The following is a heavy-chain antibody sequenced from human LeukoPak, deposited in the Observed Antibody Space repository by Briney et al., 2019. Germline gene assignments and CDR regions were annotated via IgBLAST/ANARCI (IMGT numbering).Heavy chain of an antibody. V-gene: IGHV3-73*01. CDR1: GFTFSGSA. Sequence: GGSLRLSCAASGFTFSGSAMHWVRQASGKGLEWVGRIRSKANSYATAYAASVKGRFTISRDDSKNTAYLQMNSLKTEDTAVYYCTVHLGYCSSTSCYAFDYWGQGTLVTVSS. J-gene: IGHJ4*02. CDR3: TVHLGYCSSTSCYAFDY. D-gene: IGHD2-2*01. CDR2: IRSKANSYAT.